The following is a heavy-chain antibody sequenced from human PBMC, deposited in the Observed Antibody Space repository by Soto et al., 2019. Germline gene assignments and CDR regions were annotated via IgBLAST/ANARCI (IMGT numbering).Heavy chain of an antibody. Sequence: PSETLSLTCNVSGSISTYYLMWIRQPPGKGLEWIGYISYSGTTNYSPSLENRVTISIDTSKNQFSLQLNSVTPEDTAIYYCARDPPGFHSAFDFWGQGTLVTVSS. CDR1: GSISTYY. CDR2: ISYSGTT. CDR3: ARDPPGFHSAFDF. D-gene: IGHD4-4*01. V-gene: IGHV4-59*12. J-gene: IGHJ4*02.